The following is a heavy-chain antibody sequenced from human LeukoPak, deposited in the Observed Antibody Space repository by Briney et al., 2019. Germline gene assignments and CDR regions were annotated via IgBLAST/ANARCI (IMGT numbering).Heavy chain of an antibody. CDR3: AKDSPVCTY. CDR1: GFTISRYG. CDR2: ISGGAEST. V-gene: IGHV3-23*01. D-gene: IGHD2-8*01. J-gene: IGHJ4*02. Sequence: GGSLRLSCTASGFTISRYGMSWVRQAPGKGLEWVSAISGGAESTYYADSVKGRFTISRDSSKNTLYLQMDSLRAEDTAIYYCAKDSPVCTYWGQGTLVTVSS.